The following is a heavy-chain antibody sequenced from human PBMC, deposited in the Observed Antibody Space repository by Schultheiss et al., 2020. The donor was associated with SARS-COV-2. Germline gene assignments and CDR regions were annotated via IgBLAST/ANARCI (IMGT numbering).Heavy chain of an antibody. J-gene: IGHJ6*02. Sequence: ASVKVSCKASGYTFTSYDINWVRQATGQGLEWMGWMNPNSGNTGYAQKFQGRVTMTRNTSISTAYMELSSLRSEDTAVYYCARESVAVAGLSFYYGMDVWGQGTTVTVS. V-gene: IGHV1-8*01. CDR3: ARESVAVAGLSFYYGMDV. D-gene: IGHD6-19*01. CDR1: GYTFTSYD. CDR2: MNPNSGNT.